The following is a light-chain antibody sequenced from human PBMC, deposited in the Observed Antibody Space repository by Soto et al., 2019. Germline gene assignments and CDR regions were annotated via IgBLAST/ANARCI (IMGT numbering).Light chain of an antibody. CDR1: QSVSSF. Sequence: EIVMTQSPATLSLSPGERATLSCRASQSVSSFLGWYQQKPGQAPRLLIYDASNRATGVPARFSGSGSGTDFTLTTNSLEPEASAVYYCHQCSKWPLTFGGGTKVEI. J-gene: IGKJ4*01. CDR3: HQCSKWPLT. V-gene: IGKV3-11*01. CDR2: DAS.